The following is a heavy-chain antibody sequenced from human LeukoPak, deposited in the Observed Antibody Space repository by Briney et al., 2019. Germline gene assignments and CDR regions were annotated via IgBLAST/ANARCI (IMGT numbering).Heavy chain of an antibody. Sequence: PGGSLRLSCAASGFTFSDYYINWIRQAPGKGLEWVSYISSTGNTIYYADSVKGRFTISRDNAKNSLYLQTNSLRAEDTAVYYCATSRSFDHWGQGTLVTVSS. CDR1: GFTFSDYY. CDR2: ISSTGNTI. V-gene: IGHV3-11*04. J-gene: IGHJ4*02. CDR3: ATSRSFDH.